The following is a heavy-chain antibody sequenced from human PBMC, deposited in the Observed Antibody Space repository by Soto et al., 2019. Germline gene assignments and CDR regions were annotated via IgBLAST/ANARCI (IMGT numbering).Heavy chain of an antibody. V-gene: IGHV4-30-4*01. CDR2: IYYSGST. CDR3: ARDSRRITMVRGVIMVGYYGMDV. CDR1: GGSISSGDYY. D-gene: IGHD3-10*01. Sequence: PSETLSLTCTVSGGSISSGDYYWSWIRQPPGKGLEWIGYIYYSGSTYYNPSLKSRVTISVDTSKNQFSLKLSSVTAADTAVYYCARDSRRITMVRGVIMVGYYGMDVWGQGTTVTVS. J-gene: IGHJ6*02.